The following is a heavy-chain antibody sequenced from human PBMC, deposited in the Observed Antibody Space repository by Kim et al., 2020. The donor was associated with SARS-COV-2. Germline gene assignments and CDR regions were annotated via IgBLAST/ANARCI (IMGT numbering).Heavy chain of an antibody. CDR1: GYTFTNNA. D-gene: IGHD3-16*02. CDR3: ARVLWGTYRYTDY. V-gene: IGHV7-4-1*02. CDR2: INTDTGNP. Sequence: ASVKVSCKASGYTFTNNAISWVRQAPGQGLEWMGWINTDTGNPTYAQAFTRRFVFSVDTSVTTAYLQISSLEAEDTALYYCARVLWGTYRYTDYWGQGTLVTVSS. J-gene: IGHJ4*02.